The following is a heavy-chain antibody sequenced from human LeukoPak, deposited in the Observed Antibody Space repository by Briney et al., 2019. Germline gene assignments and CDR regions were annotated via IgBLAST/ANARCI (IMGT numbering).Heavy chain of an antibody. J-gene: IGHJ4*02. Sequence: PGGSLRLSCAASGFTFSSYSMNWVRQAPGKGLEWVSYISSSSSTIYYADSVKGRFTISRDNAKNSLYLQMNSLRAEDTAVYYCARDWTGLDYDRGLFDYWGQGTLVTVSS. CDR1: GFTFSSYS. CDR2: ISSSSSTI. V-gene: IGHV3-48*04. D-gene: IGHD3-22*01. CDR3: ARDWTGLDYDRGLFDY.